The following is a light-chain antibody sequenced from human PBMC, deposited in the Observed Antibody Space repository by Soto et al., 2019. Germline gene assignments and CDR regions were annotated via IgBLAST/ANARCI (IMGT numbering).Light chain of an antibody. CDR2: WAS. CDR3: HQYYSTPQT. J-gene: IGKJ1*01. CDR1: QSVSSY. Sequence: EIVLTQSPATLSLSPGERATLSCRASQSVSSYLAWYQQKPGQPPKLLIYWASTRESGVPDRFSGSGSGTDFTLTISSLQAEDVAVYYCHQYYSTPQTFGQGTKVEIK. V-gene: IGKV4-1*01.